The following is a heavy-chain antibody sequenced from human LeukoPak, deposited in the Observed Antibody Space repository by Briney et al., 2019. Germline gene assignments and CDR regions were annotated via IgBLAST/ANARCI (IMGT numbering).Heavy chain of an antibody. D-gene: IGHD5-18*01. CDR3: ARGGYSYGSDY. J-gene: IGHJ4*02. V-gene: IGHV3-53*01. Sequence: GGSLRLSCAASGFTASNNYMSWVRQAPGKGLEWVSVIYSGGSTYYADSVRGRFTISRDNYKNTLFLHMNSLRAEDTAVYYCARGGYSYGSDYWGQGTLVTVSS. CDR1: GFTASNNY. CDR2: IYSGGST.